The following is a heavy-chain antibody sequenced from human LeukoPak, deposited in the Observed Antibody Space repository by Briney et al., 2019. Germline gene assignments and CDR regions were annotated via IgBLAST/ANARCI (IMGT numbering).Heavy chain of an antibody. Sequence: ASVKVSCKASGGTFSSYAISWVRQAPGQGLEWMGIINPSGGSTSYAQKFQGRVTMTRDTSTSTVYMELSSLRSEDTAVYYCASHWGNWNDLHYWGQGTLVTVS. CDR2: INPSGGST. CDR1: GGTFSSYA. CDR3: ASHWGNWNDLHY. D-gene: IGHD1-1*01. J-gene: IGHJ4*02. V-gene: IGHV1-46*01.